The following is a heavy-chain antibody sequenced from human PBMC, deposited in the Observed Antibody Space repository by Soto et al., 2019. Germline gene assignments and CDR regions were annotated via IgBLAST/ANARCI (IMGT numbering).Heavy chain of an antibody. CDR3: ARGSAGSNYGSYYYYYYGMDV. CDR1: GGTFSSYA. Sequence: ASVKVSCKASGGTFSSYAISWVRQAPGQGLEWMGGIIPIFGTANYAQKFQGRVTITADESTSTAYMELSSLRSEDTAVYYCARGSAGSNYGSYYYYYYGMDVWGQGTTVTVSS. V-gene: IGHV1-69*13. J-gene: IGHJ6*02. D-gene: IGHD4-4*01. CDR2: IIPIFGTA.